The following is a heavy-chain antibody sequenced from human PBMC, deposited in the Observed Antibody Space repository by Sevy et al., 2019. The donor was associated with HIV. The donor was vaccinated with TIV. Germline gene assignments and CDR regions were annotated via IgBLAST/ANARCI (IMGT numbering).Heavy chain of an antibody. J-gene: IGHJ5*02. CDR3: ARNKSRREGEYWFDP. D-gene: IGHD1-26*01. CDR2: IYYTGST. CDR1: GGSISSGADY. V-gene: IGHV4-31*03. Sequence: SETLSLTCTVSGGSISSGADYWSWIRQHPGTGLECIGYIYYTGSTYHNPSLRSRVTMSVDTSKNQFSLRLSSVTAADTAVYYCARNKSRREGEYWFDPWGQGTLVTVSS.